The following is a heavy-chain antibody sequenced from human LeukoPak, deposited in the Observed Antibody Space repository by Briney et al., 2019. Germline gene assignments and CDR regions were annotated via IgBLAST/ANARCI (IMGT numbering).Heavy chain of an antibody. CDR3: ARDRGGADDFWSGYYTGYFDY. J-gene: IGHJ4*02. D-gene: IGHD3-3*01. CDR2: ISSSSSI. CDR1: GFTFSSYN. V-gene: IGHV3-48*01. Sequence: GGSLRLSCAASGFTFSSYNMNWVRQAPGKGLEWVSYISSSSSIYYVDSVKGRFTISRDNAKNSLYLQMNSLRAEDTAVYYCARDRGGADDFWSGYYTGYFDYWGQGALVTVSS.